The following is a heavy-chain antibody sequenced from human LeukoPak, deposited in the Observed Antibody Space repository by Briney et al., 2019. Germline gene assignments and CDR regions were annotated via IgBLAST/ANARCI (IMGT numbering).Heavy chain of an antibody. D-gene: IGHD4-23*01. CDR1: GFTFSNYA. Sequence: GGSLRLSCAASGFTFSNYAMHWVRQAPGKGLEWVAVISYDGSNKYYADSVKGRFTISRDNSKNTLYLQMNSLRAEDTAVYYCTRADYGGNSAFDYWGQGTLVTVSS. V-gene: IGHV3-30-3*01. J-gene: IGHJ4*02. CDR3: TRADYGGNSAFDY. CDR2: ISYDGSNK.